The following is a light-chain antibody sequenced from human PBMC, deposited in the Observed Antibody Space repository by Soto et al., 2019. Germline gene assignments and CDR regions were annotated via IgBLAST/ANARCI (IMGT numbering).Light chain of an antibody. CDR3: LLSYSGAWGV. V-gene: IGLV7-46*01. CDR1: TGAVTSGHY. CDR2: DTS. J-gene: IGLJ2*01. Sequence: QAVVTQEPSLTVSPGGTVTLTCGSSTGAVTSGHYPYWFQQKPGQAPRTLIYDTSNKHSWTPARFSGSLLGGKAALTLSGAQPEDEAEYYCLLSYSGAWGVFGGGTKLT.